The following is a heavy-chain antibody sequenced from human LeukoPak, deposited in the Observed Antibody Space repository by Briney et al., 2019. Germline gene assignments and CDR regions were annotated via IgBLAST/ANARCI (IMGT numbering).Heavy chain of an antibody. V-gene: IGHV1-46*01. Sequence: ASVKVSCKASGYTFTSYYMHWVRQAPGLGLEWMGIINPSGGSTSYAQKFQGRVTMTRDTSTSTVYMELSSLRSEDTAVYYCARGVGQGGYNSEYFQHWGQGTLVTVSS. CDR3: ARGVGQGGYNSEYFQH. J-gene: IGHJ1*01. CDR2: INPSGGST. CDR1: GYTFTSYY. D-gene: IGHD5-24*01.